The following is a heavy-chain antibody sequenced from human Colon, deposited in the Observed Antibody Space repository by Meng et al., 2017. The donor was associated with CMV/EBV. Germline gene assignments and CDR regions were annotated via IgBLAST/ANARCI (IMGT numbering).Heavy chain of an antibody. J-gene: IGHJ4*02. CDR2: IDTRGERK. CDR1: GYKLRCRS. Sequence: SKTSGYKLRCRSMHWRRQAPGKGLEWRGRIDTRGERKKYEENFVGRFNMNADMSTNTMHMELSSLRSDDTAVYYCARDNSNWSTDFWGQGTLVTVSS. CDR3: ARDNSNWSTDF. V-gene: IGHV1-46*01. D-gene: IGHD4-11*01.